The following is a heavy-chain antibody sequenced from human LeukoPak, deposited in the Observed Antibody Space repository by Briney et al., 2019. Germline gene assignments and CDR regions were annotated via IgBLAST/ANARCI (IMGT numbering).Heavy chain of an antibody. V-gene: IGHV3-74*01. CDR1: GYTFSRYW. Sequence: GGSLRLSCAASGYTFSRYWMHCVRHVPGKGLVWVARINPGGSSITYADSVKGRYTLSRDNAKNTLYLQMDSLRAEDTGVYYCARSNQADDYWGQGTLVTVSS. D-gene: IGHD1-14*01. CDR2: INPGGSSI. J-gene: IGHJ4*02. CDR3: ARSNQADDY.